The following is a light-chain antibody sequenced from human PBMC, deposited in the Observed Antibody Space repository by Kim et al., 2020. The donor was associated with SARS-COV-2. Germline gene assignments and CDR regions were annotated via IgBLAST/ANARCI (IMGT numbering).Light chain of an antibody. J-gene: IGKJ3*01. CDR3: QNYDSDPLT. Sequence: ASVGYRVTITCRASQGIKYYLAWYQQKPGKVPKLLIYAASTFHPGVPSRFSGSGSGTDFTLTISGLQPEDVATYYCQNYDSDPLTFGPGTKVDIK. CDR2: AAS. CDR1: QGIKYY. V-gene: IGKV1-27*01.